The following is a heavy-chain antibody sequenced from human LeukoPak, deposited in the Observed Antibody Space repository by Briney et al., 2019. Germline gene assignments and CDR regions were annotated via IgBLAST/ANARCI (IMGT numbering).Heavy chain of an antibody. CDR1: GFTFSSYW. Sequence: GGSLRLSCAASGFTFSSYWMNWVRQAPGKGLEWVANIKPDGSDESYVDSVKGRFTISRDNAKDSLYLQMNSLRAEDTAVYYCARENFQYWAQGTLVTVSS. CDR3: ARENFQY. CDR2: IKPDGSDE. V-gene: IGHV3-7*04. J-gene: IGHJ4*02.